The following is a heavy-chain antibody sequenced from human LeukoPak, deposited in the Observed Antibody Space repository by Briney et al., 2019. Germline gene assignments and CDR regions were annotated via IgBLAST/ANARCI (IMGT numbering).Heavy chain of an antibody. CDR2: IRHDGSET. V-gene: IGHV3-7*01. CDR3: ARDETYDYESNGYLDF. CDR1: GFPFSSYW. J-gene: IGHJ4*02. D-gene: IGHD3-22*01. Sequence: GGSLRLSCAAPGFPFSSYWMSWVRQAPGKGLEWVANIRHDGSETYYVDSLRGRFTISRDNAKNLVYLQMSSLRAEDTAIYCCARDETYDYESNGYLDFWGQGTVVTVSS.